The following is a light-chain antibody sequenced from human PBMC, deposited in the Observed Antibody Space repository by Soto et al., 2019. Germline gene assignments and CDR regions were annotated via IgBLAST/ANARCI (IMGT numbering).Light chain of an antibody. J-gene: IGLJ3*02. V-gene: IGLV1-51*01. CDR1: SSNIGNNY. Sequence: QSVLTQPPSVSAAPGQKVTISCSGSSSNIGNNYVSWYQQLPGTAPKLLIYDNNKRPSGIPDRFSGSKSGTSATLGITGLQTGDEADYCCGTWDSSLSGAVFGGGTKLTVL. CDR3: GTWDSSLSGAV. CDR2: DNN.